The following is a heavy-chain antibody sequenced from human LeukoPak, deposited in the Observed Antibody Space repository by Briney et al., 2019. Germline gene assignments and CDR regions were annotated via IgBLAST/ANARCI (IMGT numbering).Heavy chain of an antibody. CDR1: GGSISSSSYY. D-gene: IGHD2-2*01. Sequence: SETLSLTCTVSGGSISSSSYYWGWIRQPPGKGLEWIGSIYYSGSTYYNPSLKSRATISVDTSKNQFSLKLSSVTAADTAVYYCARRADGPAFFDYWGQGTLVTVSS. V-gene: IGHV4-39*01. J-gene: IGHJ4*02. CDR2: IYYSGST. CDR3: ARRADGPAFFDY.